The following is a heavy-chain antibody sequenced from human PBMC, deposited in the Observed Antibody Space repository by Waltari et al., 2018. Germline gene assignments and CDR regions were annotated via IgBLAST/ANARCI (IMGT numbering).Heavy chain of an antibody. J-gene: IGHJ6*03. CDR2: IIPILGIA. V-gene: IGHV1-69*02. CDR1: GGTFSSYT. D-gene: IGHD3-10*01. Sequence: QVQLVQSGAEVKKPGSSVQVSCKASGGTFSSYTISWVRQAPGQGLEWMGRIIPILGIANYAQKFQGRVTITADKSTSTAYMELSSLRSEDTAVYYCARKSYYGSGSYYDYYYYMDVWGKGTTVTVSS. CDR3: ARKSYYGSGSYYDYYYYMDV.